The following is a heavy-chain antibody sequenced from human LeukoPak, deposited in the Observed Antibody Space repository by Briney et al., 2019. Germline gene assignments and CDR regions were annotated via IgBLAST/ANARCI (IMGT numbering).Heavy chain of an antibody. CDR2: IWYDGNNK. V-gene: IGHV3-33*01. Sequence: PERSLRLSCAASGFTFSSYGMHWVRQAPGKGLEWVAVIWYDGNNKYYADSVKGRFTISRDNSKNTLFLQMNSLRADDTAVYYCARAPPYCSGGACYFDSWGQGTLVTVTS. D-gene: IGHD2-15*01. CDR1: GFTFSSYG. J-gene: IGHJ4*02. CDR3: ARAPPYCSGGACYFDS.